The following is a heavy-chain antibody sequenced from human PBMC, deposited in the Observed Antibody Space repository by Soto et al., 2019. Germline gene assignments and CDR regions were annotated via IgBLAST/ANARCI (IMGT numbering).Heavy chain of an antibody. J-gene: IGHJ5*02. Sequence: PGESLKISCKGSGYSFTSYWIGWVRQMPGKGLEWMGIIYPGDSDTRYSPSFQGQVTISADKSISTAYLQWSSLKASDTAMYYCARRPRTVTHGRWFDPWGQGTLVTVSS. D-gene: IGHD4-17*01. CDR1: GYSFTSYW. CDR3: ARRPRTVTHGRWFDP. CDR2: IYPGDSDT. V-gene: IGHV5-51*01.